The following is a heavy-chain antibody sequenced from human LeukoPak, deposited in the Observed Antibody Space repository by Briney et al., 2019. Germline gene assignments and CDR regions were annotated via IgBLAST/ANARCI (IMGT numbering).Heavy chain of an antibody. CDR2: ITGGGGP. D-gene: IGHD2-2*01. V-gene: IGHV3-23*01. J-gene: IGHJ4*02. CDR3: ARDHCSSTSCYGPYIDY. CDR1: GFTFSPYA. Sequence: GGSLRLSCAASGFTFSPYAISWVRQAPGKGLEWVSGITGGGGPYYADSVKGRFSISRDNSKNTVDLQMNSLRAEDTAVYYCARDHCSSTSCYGPYIDYWGQGTLVTVSS.